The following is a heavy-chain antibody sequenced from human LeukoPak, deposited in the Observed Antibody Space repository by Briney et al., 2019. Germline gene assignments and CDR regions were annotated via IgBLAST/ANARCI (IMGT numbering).Heavy chain of an antibody. Sequence: GGSLRLSCAASGFTFTNYAMSWVRQSPKKGLEWVSVISASGGSTNYADPVKGRFTISRDNSKNTLYLQMNSLRAEDSAVYYCAKNYGSGSSVKYYYYMDVWGKGTTVTVSS. D-gene: IGHD3-10*01. CDR2: ISASGGST. J-gene: IGHJ6*03. CDR3: AKNYGSGSSVKYYYYMDV. V-gene: IGHV3-23*01. CDR1: GFTFTNYA.